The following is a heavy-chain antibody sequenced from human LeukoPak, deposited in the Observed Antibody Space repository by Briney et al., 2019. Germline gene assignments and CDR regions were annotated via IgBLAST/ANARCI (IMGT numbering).Heavy chain of an antibody. V-gene: IGHV1-46*01. D-gene: IGHD6-13*01. CDR1: GYTFTSYY. J-gene: IGHJ4*02. CDR3: ARVRQQLAWNDY. Sequence: GASVKVSCKASGYTFTSYYMHWVRQAPGQGLEWMGIINPSGGSTSYAQKFQGRVTMTRDMSTSTVYMELSSLRSDDTAVYYCARVRQQLAWNDYWGQGTLVTVSS. CDR2: INPSGGST.